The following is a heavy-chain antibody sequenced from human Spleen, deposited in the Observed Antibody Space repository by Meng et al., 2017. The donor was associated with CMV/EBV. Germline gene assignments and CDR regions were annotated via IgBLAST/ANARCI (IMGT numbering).Heavy chain of an antibody. J-gene: IGHJ2*01. Sequence: SYAISWVRRAPGQGLEWMGGIIPIFGTANYAQKFQGRVTITTDESTSTAYMELSSLRSEDTAVYYCARVRGSGYCSSTSCSTGYFDLWGRGTLVTVSS. D-gene: IGHD2-2*03. CDR1: SYA. V-gene: IGHV1-69*05. CDR3: ARVRGSGYCSSTSCSTGYFDL. CDR2: IIPIFGTA.